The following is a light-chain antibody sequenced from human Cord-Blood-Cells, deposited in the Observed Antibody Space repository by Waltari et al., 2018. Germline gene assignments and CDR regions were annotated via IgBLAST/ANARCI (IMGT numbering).Light chain of an antibody. CDR2: DVS. J-gene: IGLJ1*01. CDR3: SSYTSSSTPYV. CDR1: SSYVGGYNY. V-gene: IGLV2-14*01. Sequence: QSALTQPASVSGSPGQSITISCTGTSSYVGGYNYFSSYQQHPGKAPKLMIYDVSKRPSGVSNRFSGSKSGNTASLTISGLQAEDEADYYCSSYTSSSTPYVFGTGTKVTVL.